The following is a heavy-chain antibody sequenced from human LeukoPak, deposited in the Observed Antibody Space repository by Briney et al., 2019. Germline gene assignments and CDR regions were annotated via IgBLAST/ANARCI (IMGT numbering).Heavy chain of an antibody. CDR1: GYTFTTYD. J-gene: IGHJ1*01. V-gene: IGHV1-8*03. Sequence: ASVKVSCKASGYTFTTYDINWVRQAAGQSLEWMGWINPNSGNTGYAQKFHGRLTITRITSISTVYMELSSLRTDDTAVYYGTRTKPDHSEIYNRGQGTLVTVSS. CDR2: INPNSGNT. CDR3: TRTKPDHSEIYN. D-gene: IGHD1-14*01.